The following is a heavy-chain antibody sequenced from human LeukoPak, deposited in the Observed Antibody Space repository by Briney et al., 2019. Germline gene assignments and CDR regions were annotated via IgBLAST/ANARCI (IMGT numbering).Heavy chain of an antibody. J-gene: IGHJ4*02. V-gene: IGHV4-30-2*01. D-gene: IGHD2/OR15-2a*01. CDR1: GGSISSGGYY. CDR3: ASSFGRLLYYFDY. CDR2: IYHSGST. Sequence: SETLSLTCTVSGGSISSGGYYWSWIRQPPGKGLEWIGYIYHSGSTYYNPSLKSRVTISVDRSKNQFSLKLSSVTAADTAVYYCASSFGRLLYYFDYWGQGTLVTVSS.